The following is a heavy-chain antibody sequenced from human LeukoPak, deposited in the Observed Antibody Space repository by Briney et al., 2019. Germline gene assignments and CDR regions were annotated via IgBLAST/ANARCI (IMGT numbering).Heavy chain of an antibody. CDR1: GFTFSTYG. CDR3: ARDTPVLGLMDV. V-gene: IGHV3-30*02. J-gene: IGHJ6*03. D-gene: IGHD2-15*01. CDR2: IRYVGINK. Sequence: GGSLRLSCAASGFTFSTYGMHWVRQAPGKGLEWVSFIRYVGINKYYADSVKGRFTISRDNSKNTLYLQMNSLRAEDTAVYYCARDTPVLGLMDVWGKGTTVTVSS.